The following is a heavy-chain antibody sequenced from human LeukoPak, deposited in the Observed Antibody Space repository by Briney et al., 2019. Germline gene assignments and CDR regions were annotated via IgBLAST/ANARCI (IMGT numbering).Heavy chain of an antibody. Sequence: SETLSLTCTVSGGSISSYYWSWIRRPAGKGLEWIGRIYTSGSTNYNPSLKSRVTMSVDTSKNQFSLKLSSVTAADTAVYYCARGDFWSGYYTHFDYWGQGTLVTVSS. CDR2: IYTSGST. J-gene: IGHJ4*02. CDR1: GGSISSYY. CDR3: ARGDFWSGYYTHFDY. V-gene: IGHV4-4*07. D-gene: IGHD3-3*01.